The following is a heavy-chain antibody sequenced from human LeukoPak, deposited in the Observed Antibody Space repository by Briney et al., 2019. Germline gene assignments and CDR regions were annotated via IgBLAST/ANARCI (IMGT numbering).Heavy chain of an antibody. Sequence: GGSLRLSCAASGFTFSTYWMHWVRQGPGKGLVWVSRIKSDGSSTSYADSAKGRFTISRDNAKNTLYLQMNSLRAEDTAVYYGFGSGSYPWGQGTLVTVSS. V-gene: IGHV3-74*01. CDR3: FGSGSYP. J-gene: IGHJ5*02. CDR2: IKSDGSST. D-gene: IGHD3-10*01. CDR1: GFTFSTYW.